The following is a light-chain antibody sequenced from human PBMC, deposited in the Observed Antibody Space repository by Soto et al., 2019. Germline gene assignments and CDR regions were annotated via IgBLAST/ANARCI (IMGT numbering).Light chain of an antibody. Sequence: DIQVTQSPSSLSASVGDRVTITCQASRDISVYLNWYQQKPGKPPKLLVYDASNLQTGVPSRFSGSGSGTHFTFTISSLQTEDIATYYCQQYDNLPPYTFGQGTKLEIK. J-gene: IGKJ2*01. CDR3: QQYDNLPPYT. CDR1: RDISVY. CDR2: DAS. V-gene: IGKV1-33*01.